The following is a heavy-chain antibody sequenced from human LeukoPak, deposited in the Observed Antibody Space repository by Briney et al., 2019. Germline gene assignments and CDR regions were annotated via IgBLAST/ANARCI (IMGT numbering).Heavy chain of an antibody. CDR1: GGSVSSYY. CDR2: IYYSGNT. D-gene: IGHD5-24*01. CDR3: ATGNGYNYY. Sequence: PSETLSLTCTVSGGSVSSYYWSWIRQPPGKGLEWIGYIYYSGNTNYNPSLKSRVTMSVDTSKNQISLKLSSDTAADTAVYYCATGNGYNYYWGQGTLVTVSS. V-gene: IGHV4-59*02. J-gene: IGHJ4*02.